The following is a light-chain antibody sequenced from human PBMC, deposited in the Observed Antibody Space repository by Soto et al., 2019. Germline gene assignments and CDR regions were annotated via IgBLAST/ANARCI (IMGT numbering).Light chain of an antibody. J-gene: IGKJ4*01. Sequence: DIQMTQSPSSLSASVGDRVTLTCRASQGISNYLAWYQQKPGKVPKLLIYAASTLQSGVPSRFSGSGSGTDSTLTISSLQPEDVATYCCQKYNSAPLTFGGGTKVEIK. CDR1: QGISNY. CDR2: AAS. V-gene: IGKV1-27*01. CDR3: QKYNSAPLT.